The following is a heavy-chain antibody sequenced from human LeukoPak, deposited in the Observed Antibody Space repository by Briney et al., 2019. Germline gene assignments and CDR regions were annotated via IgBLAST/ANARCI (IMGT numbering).Heavy chain of an antibody. CDR1: GYTFIGYY. J-gene: IGHJ5*02. CDR3: ARDGDFNWFDP. D-gene: IGHD2-21*02. V-gene: IGHV1-2*02. Sequence: ASVKVSCKASGYTFIGYYIHWIRQAPGQGLEWMGWINPNSGGTNYAQKFQGRVTMTRDTSISTAYMELSRLRSDDTAVYYCARDGDFNWFDPWGQGTLVTVPS. CDR2: INPNSGGT.